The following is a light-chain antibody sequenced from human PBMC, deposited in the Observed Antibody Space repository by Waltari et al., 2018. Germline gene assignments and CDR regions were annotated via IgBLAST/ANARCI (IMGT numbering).Light chain of an antibody. V-gene: IGKV1-NL1*01. CDR3: QQYYSKPLT. CDR1: QGVGNS. CDR2: AAS. J-gene: IGKJ4*01. Sequence: DIQMTQSPSSLSASFGERVTITCRASQGVGNSLAWYQQKPGKAPKLLLYAASRLESGVPSRFSGSGSGTDYTLTIISLQSEDVATYYCQQYYSKPLTFGGGTKVEIK.